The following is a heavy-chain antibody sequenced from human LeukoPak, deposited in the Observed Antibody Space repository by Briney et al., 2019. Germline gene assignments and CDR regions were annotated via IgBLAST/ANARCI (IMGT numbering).Heavy chain of an antibody. Sequence: PGGSLRLSCAASGFTFSSYSMNWVRQAPGKGLEWVSYISSSSSTIYYADSVKGRFTITRDNAKNSLYLQMNSLRAEDTALYYCARDEWGAAAANWGQGTLVTVSS. J-gene: IGHJ4*02. CDR2: ISSSSSTI. V-gene: IGHV3-48*01. CDR1: GFTFSSYS. CDR3: ARDEWGAAAAN. D-gene: IGHD6-13*01.